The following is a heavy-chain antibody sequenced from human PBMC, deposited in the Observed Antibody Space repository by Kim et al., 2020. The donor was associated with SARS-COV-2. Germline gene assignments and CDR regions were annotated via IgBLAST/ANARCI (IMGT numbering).Heavy chain of an antibody. CDR3: ARDMSSHSRGVTYYYYGMDV. D-gene: IGHD3-22*01. CDR1: GFTFSSYG. Sequence: GGSLRLSCAASGFTFSSYGMHWVRQAPGKGLEWVAVISYDGSNKYYADSVKGRFTISRDNSKNTLYLQMNSLRAEDTAVYYCARDMSSHSRGVTYYYYGMDVWGQGTTVTVSS. J-gene: IGHJ6*02. CDR2: ISYDGSNK. V-gene: IGHV3-30-3*01.